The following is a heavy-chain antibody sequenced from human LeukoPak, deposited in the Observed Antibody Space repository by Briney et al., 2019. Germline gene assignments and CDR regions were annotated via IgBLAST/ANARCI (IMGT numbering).Heavy chain of an antibody. CDR1: GFTISSYN. Sequence: GGSLRLSCVASGFTISSYNMNWVRQAPGKGLEWISSISSSSNYIYYADSLKGRFTISRDNAKNSLYLQMNSLRAEDTAVYYCARDTLGEGEDANYAVYYFDYWGQGTPVTVSS. D-gene: IGHD4/OR15-4a*01. CDR3: ARDTLGEGEDANYAVYYFDY. CDR2: ISSSSNYI. J-gene: IGHJ4*02. V-gene: IGHV3-21*01.